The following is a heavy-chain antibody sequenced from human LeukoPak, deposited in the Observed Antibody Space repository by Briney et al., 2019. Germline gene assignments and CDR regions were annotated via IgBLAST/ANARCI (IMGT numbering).Heavy chain of an antibody. CDR1: GYSFTIYW. J-gene: IGHJ4*02. V-gene: IGHV5-51*01. D-gene: IGHD1-20*01. CDR3: ARPRYNWNEGFDY. Sequence: GESLTISCKGSGYSFTIYWIGWVRQMPGKGLEWMGIIYPGDSDTRYSPSFQGQVTISADKSISTAYLQWSSLKASDTAMYYCARPRYNWNEGFDYWGQGTLVTVSS. CDR2: IYPGDSDT.